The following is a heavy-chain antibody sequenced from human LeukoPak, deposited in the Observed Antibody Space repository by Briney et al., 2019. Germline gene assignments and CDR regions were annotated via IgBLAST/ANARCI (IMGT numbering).Heavy chain of an antibody. CDR2: IKQDGREK. V-gene: IGHV3-7*05. CDR3: ARGSVSDP. CDR1: VLPSSTYW. Sequence: GGSLRLSRAASVLPSSTYWMSRVRQAPGKGLEWVANIKQDGREKYYVDSVKGRFTISRDNGKNSLYCQMNGLRAEDTAVYYCARGSVSDPWGQGTLVTVSS. J-gene: IGHJ5*02.